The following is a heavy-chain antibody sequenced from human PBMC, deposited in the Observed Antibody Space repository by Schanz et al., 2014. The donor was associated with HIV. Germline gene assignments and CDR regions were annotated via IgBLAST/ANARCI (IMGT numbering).Heavy chain of an antibody. Sequence: EVQLLESGGGLVQPGGSLRLSCAASGFTFSTYAMSWVRQAPGKGLEWVSALSGSGDSTYYADSVKGRFTISRDNSKNTLYLQMNSLRVEDTAVYYCARGSGPYYYYYGMDVWGQGTTVTVSS. J-gene: IGHJ6*02. CDR2: LSGSGDST. CDR1: GFTFSTYA. D-gene: IGHD2-15*01. CDR3: ARGSGPYYYYYGMDV. V-gene: IGHV3-23*01.